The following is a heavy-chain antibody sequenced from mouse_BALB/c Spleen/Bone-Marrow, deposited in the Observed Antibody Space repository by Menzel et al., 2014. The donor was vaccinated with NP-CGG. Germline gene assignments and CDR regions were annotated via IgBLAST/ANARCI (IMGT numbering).Heavy chain of an antibody. CDR1: GYAFTNYL. D-gene: IGHD2-4*01. V-gene: IGHV1-54*01. CDR3: AREGYDNDGGRSMDY. Sequence: VQLQQSGAELVRPGTSVKVSCKASGYAFTNYLIGWVKQRPGQGLEWIGLIDPGSGGTNYNEKFKGKATLTADKSSSTAYMQLSSLTSDDSAVYFCAREGYDNDGGRSMDYWGQGTSVTVSS. CDR2: IDPGSGGT. J-gene: IGHJ4*01.